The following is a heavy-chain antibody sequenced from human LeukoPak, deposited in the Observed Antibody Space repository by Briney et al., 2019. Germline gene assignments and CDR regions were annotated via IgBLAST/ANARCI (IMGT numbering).Heavy chain of an antibody. CDR2: IYYSGST. CDR3: ARAPTYGSGSYAIDP. D-gene: IGHD3-10*01. J-gene: IGHJ5*02. CDR1: GGSISSGDYY. Sequence: SETLSLTSTVSGGSISSGDYYWSWIRQPPGKGLEWIGYIYYSGSTYYNPSLKSRVTISVDTSKNQFSLKLSSVTAADTAVYYCARAPTYGSGSYAIDPWGQGTLVTVSS. V-gene: IGHV4-30-4*08.